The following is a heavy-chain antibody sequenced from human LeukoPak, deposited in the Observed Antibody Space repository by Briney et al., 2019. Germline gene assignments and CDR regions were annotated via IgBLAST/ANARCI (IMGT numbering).Heavy chain of an antibody. CDR1: ADSFSSSRYY. Sequence: SETLSLTCAVSADSFSSSRYYWSWIRQPPGKGLEWIGTISYSGSTYYNPSLKSRVTISVDTSKNQFSLKLTSVSAADTAVYFCARLNYYGNSGYYTQPKFDCWGQGTLVTVSS. D-gene: IGHD3-22*01. V-gene: IGHV4-39*01. CDR2: ISYSGST. J-gene: IGHJ4*02. CDR3: ARLNYYGNSGYYTQPKFDC.